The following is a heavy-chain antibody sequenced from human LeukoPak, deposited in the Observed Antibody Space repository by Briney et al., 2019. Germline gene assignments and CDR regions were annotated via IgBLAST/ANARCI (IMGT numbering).Heavy chain of an antibody. V-gene: IGHV4-59*01. Sequence: SETLSLTCTVSGGSISYYYWSWIRQPPGKGLEWIGYIYYSGSTNYNPSLKSRVTISVDTSKNQFSLRLSSVTAADTARYYCARSGRYESGWYFDLWGRGTLVTVSS. CDR2: IYYSGST. D-gene: IGHD6-19*01. CDR1: GGSISYYY. J-gene: IGHJ2*01. CDR3: ARSGRYESGWYFDL.